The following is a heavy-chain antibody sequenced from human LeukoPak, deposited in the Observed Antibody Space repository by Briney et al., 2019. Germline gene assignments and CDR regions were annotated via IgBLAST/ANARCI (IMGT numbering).Heavy chain of an antibody. CDR1: GFTFSSYA. Sequence: GGTLTLSCAASGFTFSSYAMHWVRQAPGKGLEWVAVITYDGSNKYYADSVKGRFTISRDNSKNTLYLQMNSVRAEDTAVYYCARASRAAAAKRNYYFDYWGQGTLVTVFS. D-gene: IGHD6-13*01. J-gene: IGHJ4*02. V-gene: IGHV3-30-3*01. CDR2: ITYDGSNK. CDR3: ARASRAAAAKRNYYFDY.